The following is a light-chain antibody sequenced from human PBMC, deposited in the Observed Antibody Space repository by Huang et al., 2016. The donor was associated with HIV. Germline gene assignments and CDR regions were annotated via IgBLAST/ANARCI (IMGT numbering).Light chain of an antibody. CDR3: QQRSSWPLT. J-gene: IGKJ4*01. Sequence: EIVLTQSPVTLSLSPGDRATLSCRAIQGVTGYLSWYQQKPGQAPRLFIYDTSNRAAGIPARFSGSGSGTDFTLTSSSLEPEDFAVYYCQQRSSWPLTFGGGTKVEIK. V-gene: IGKV3-11*01. CDR1: QGVTGY. CDR2: DTS.